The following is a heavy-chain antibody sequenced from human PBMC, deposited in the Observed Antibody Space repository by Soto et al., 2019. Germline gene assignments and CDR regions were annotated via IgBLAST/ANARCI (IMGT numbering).Heavy chain of an antibody. Sequence: QVQLQESGPGLVKPSQTLSLTCTVSGGSISSGDYYWSWIRQPPGKGLEWIGYIYYSGSTYYNPSLKGRVTLSVDTSKTQFSLKLSSVTAADTAVYYCARATIVLVPAAMVSHWFDPWGQGTLVTVSS. CDR3: ARATIVLVPAAMVSHWFDP. V-gene: IGHV4-30-4*01. CDR1: GGSISSGDYY. J-gene: IGHJ5*02. CDR2: IYYSGST. D-gene: IGHD2-2*01.